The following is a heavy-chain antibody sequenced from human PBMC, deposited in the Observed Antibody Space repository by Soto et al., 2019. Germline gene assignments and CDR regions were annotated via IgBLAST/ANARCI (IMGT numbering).Heavy chain of an antibody. J-gene: IGHJ4*02. CDR3: ARVVRFFGGHAGY. CDR2: MNTNTGNK. V-gene: IGHV1-8*01. D-gene: IGHD3-3*01. CDR1: GYTFTEFD. Sequence: QVLLVQSGADVKKPGASVKVSCKTAGYTFTEFDINWVRQAPGQGLEWMGWMNTNTGNKGYAQKFQGRVTMTRDTSISTASMELRRLRSEDTAVYYCARVVRFFGGHAGYWGQGTRVTVSS.